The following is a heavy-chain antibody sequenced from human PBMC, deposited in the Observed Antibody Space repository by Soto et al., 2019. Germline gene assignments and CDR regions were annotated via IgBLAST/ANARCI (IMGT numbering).Heavy chain of an antibody. Sequence: GASVKVSCKASGYTFTSYDINWVRQATGQGLEWMGWMNPNSGNTGYAQKFQGRVTMTRNTSISTAYMELSSLRSEDTAVYYCARGRPPMVRGVIPRYYYYYMDVWGKGTTVTVSS. CDR2: MNPNSGNT. D-gene: IGHD3-10*01. CDR3: ARGRPPMVRGVIPRYYYYYMDV. J-gene: IGHJ6*03. V-gene: IGHV1-8*01. CDR1: GYTFTSYD.